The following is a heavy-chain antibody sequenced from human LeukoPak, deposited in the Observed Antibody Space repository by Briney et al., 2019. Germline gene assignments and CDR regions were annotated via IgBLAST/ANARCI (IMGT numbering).Heavy chain of an antibody. CDR1: GFTFSSYA. CDR2: ISGSGGST. Sequence: GGSLRLSCAASGFTFSSYAMSWVRQAPAKGLEWVSAISGSGGSTYYADSVKGRFTISRDNSKNTLYLQMNSLRAEDTAVYYCAKTNGSGGYQRTIDYWGQGTLVTVSS. D-gene: IGHD6-19*01. V-gene: IGHV3-23*01. J-gene: IGHJ4*02. CDR3: AKTNGSGGYQRTIDY.